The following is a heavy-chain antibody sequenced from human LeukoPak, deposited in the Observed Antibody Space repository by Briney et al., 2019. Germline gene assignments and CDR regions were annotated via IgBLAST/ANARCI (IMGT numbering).Heavy chain of an antibody. J-gene: IGHJ4*02. CDR1: RFTFSSYG. CDR2: ISSSGSTI. V-gene: IGHV3-48*01. CDR3: AKDLGFIVGGGY. Sequence: GGSLRLSCAASRFTFSSYGMHWVRQAPGKGLEWVSYISSSGSTIYYADSVKGRLTISRDNSKNTLYLQMNSLRAEDTAVYYCAKDLGFIVGGGYWGQGTLVTVSS. D-gene: IGHD1-26*01.